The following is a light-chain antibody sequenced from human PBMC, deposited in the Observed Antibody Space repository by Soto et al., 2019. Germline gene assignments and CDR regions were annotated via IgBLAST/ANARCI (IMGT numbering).Light chain of an antibody. V-gene: IGKV1-5*03. CDR2: KSS. Sequence: DIQMTQSPSTLSASVGDRVTITCRASQRISSRLAWYQQKPGKAPNLLIYKSSTLESGVPSRFSGSASGTEFTLTVSSLQPDDFATYYCQQYNTFPWTLGQGTKVEIK. CDR1: QRISSR. CDR3: QQYNTFPWT. J-gene: IGKJ1*01.